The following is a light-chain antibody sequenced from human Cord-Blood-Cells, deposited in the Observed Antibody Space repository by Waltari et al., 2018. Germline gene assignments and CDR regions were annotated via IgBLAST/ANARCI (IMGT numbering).Light chain of an antibody. J-gene: IGKJ4*01. CDR3: QQYYSYPLT. CDR2: AAS. CDR1: QGISSY. Sequence: AIRMTQSPSSFSASTGDRVTITCRASQGISSYLAWYQQKPGKAPKLLIYAASTWQSGVPYRFSGSGSGTDFTLTISCLQSEDFATYYCQQYYSYPLTFGGGTKVEIK. V-gene: IGKV1-8*01.